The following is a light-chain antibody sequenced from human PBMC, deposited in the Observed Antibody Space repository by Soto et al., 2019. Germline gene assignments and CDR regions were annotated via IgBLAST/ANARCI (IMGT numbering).Light chain of an antibody. CDR2: DVS. Sequence: QSALTQPASVSGSPGQSITISCTGTSNDVGGYNYVSWYQQHPGKAPKLMIYDVSNLPSGVYNRFSGSKSGNTASLTISGLQAEDEADYYCSSYTSTNTLDVFGTGTKVTVL. CDR1: SNDVGGYNY. J-gene: IGLJ1*01. CDR3: SSYTSTNTLDV. V-gene: IGLV2-14*01.